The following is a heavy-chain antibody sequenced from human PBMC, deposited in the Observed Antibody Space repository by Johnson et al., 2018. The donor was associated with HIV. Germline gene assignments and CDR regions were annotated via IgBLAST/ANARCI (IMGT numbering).Heavy chain of an antibody. CDR3: AKGPQGIATPDAFDI. V-gene: IGHV3-20*04. Sequence: VQLVESGGGLVQPGRSLRLSCAASGFTFDDYGMSWVRQGTGKGLEWVSGINWNGGSTGYADSVKGRFTISRDNSKNTLYLQMNSLRAEDTAVYYCAKGPQGIATPDAFDIWGQGTMVTVSS. CDR1: GFTFDDYG. J-gene: IGHJ3*02. D-gene: IGHD2-21*01. CDR2: INWNGGST.